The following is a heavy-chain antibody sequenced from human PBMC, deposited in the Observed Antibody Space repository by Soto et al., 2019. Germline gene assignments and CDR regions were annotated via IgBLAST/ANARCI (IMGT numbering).Heavy chain of an antibody. D-gene: IGHD6-13*01. Sequence: SVKVSFNASGYTFTSHGISWVRQAPGQGLEWMGGIIPIFGTANYAQKFQGRVTITADESTSTAYMELSSLRSEDTAVYYCARDSERIAAAGTGYYYGMDVWGQGTTVNVSS. CDR3: ARDSERIAAAGTGYYYGMDV. J-gene: IGHJ6*02. CDR2: IIPIFGTA. V-gene: IGHV1-69*13. CDR1: GYTFTSHG.